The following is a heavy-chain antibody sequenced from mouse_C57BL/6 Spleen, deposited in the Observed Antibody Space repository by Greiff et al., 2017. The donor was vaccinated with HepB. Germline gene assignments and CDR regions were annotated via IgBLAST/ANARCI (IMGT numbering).Heavy chain of an antibody. Sequence: EVLLQQSGAELVRPGASVKLSCTASGFNIKDDYMHWVKQRPEQGLEWIGWIDPENGDTEYASKFQGKATITADTSSNTAYLQLSSLTSEDTAVYYCTTSDGSAWFAYWGQGTLVTVSA. CDR2: IDPENGDT. CDR1: GFNIKDDY. J-gene: IGHJ3*01. D-gene: IGHD2-3*01. CDR3: TTSDGSAWFAY. V-gene: IGHV14-4*01.